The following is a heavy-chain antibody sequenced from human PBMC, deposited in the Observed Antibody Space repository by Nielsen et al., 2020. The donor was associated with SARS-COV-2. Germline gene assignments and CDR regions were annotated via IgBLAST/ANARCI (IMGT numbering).Heavy chain of an antibody. D-gene: IGHD3-10*01. Sequence: GESLKISCAASGFTFSSYSMNWVRQAPGKGLEWVSSISSSSSYIYYADSLKGRFTISRDNAKNSLYLQMNSLRAEDTAVYYCARDNPFTVWFGELTGRNAMDVWGQGTTVTVSS. CDR3: ARDNPFTVWFGELTGRNAMDV. V-gene: IGHV3-21*01. J-gene: IGHJ6*02. CDR2: ISSSSSYI. CDR1: GFTFSSYS.